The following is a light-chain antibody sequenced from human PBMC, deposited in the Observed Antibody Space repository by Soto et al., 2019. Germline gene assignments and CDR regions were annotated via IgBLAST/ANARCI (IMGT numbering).Light chain of an antibody. CDR1: RSVSTS. V-gene: IGKV1-5*01. CDR2: DAS. Sequence: IQMTQSPSALSASVGDRVTITCRASRSVSTSLAWYQQKPGKAPKLLIYDASSLESGVPSRFSGSGSGTEFTLTISSLQPDDFATYYCQQYNSYSPKTFGQGTKVDIK. J-gene: IGKJ1*01. CDR3: QQYNSYSPKT.